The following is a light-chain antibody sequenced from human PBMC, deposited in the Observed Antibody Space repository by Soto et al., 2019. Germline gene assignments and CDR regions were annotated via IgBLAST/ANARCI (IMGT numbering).Light chain of an antibody. J-gene: IGKJ3*01. CDR2: KAS. Sequence: DIQMTQSPSTLSASVGDRVIITCRASQSISGWLAWYQQKPGKAPKLLIYKASSLESGVTSRLSGSGSETEFTITISSLEPDDFATYYCQQYNSYSLFSFGPGTKVDIK. CDR1: QSISGW. CDR3: QQYNSYSLFS. V-gene: IGKV1-5*03.